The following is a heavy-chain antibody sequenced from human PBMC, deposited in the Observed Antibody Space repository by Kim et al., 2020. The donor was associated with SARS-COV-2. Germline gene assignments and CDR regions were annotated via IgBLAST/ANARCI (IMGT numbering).Heavy chain of an antibody. V-gene: IGHV3-66*02. Sequence: GGSLRLSCAASGFTVSSNYMSWVRQAPGKGLEWVSVIYSGGSTYYADSVKGRFTISRDNSKNTLYLQMNSLRAEDTAVYYCARDIVVVVAATKTYYYYGMDVWGQGTTVTVSS. J-gene: IGHJ6*02. CDR3: ARDIVVVVAATKTYYYYGMDV. CDR2: IYSGGST. CDR1: GFTVSSNY. D-gene: IGHD2-15*01.